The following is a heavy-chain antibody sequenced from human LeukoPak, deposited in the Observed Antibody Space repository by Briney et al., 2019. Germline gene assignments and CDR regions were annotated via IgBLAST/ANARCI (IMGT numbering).Heavy chain of an antibody. CDR3: AKDGSYYYGSGSYYNVGYFDY. J-gene: IGHJ4*02. V-gene: IGHV3-30*18. CDR2: ISYDGSNK. D-gene: IGHD3-10*01. Sequence: PGGSLRLSCAASGFTFSSYGMHWVRQAPGKGLEWVAVISYDGSNKYYADSVKGRFTISRDNSKNTLYLQMNSLRAEDTAVYYCAKDGSYYYGSGSYYNVGYFDYWGQGTLVTVSS. CDR1: GFTFSSYG.